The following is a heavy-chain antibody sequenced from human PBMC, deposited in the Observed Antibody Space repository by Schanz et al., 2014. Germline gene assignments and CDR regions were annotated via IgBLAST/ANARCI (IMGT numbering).Heavy chain of an antibody. Sequence: VQLVESGGGLVQPGGSLRLTCAASGFIFNDYYMNWIRQAPGKGLEWLSYISRDGTTSYYADSVKGRFTISRDNAKNSLYLEMTSLRGEDTAVYYCVRQRSYFYAMDVWGQGTTVTVSS. CDR3: VRQRSYFYAMDV. CDR1: GFIFNDYY. CDR2: ISRDGTTS. J-gene: IGHJ6*02. V-gene: IGHV3-11*01.